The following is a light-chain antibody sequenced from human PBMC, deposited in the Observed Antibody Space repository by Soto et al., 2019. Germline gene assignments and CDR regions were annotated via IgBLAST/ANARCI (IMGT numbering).Light chain of an antibody. CDR2: DIS. V-gene: IGKV3-15*01. CDR1: QSVENK. CDR3: QQYNLWRSVT. Sequence: IVDTESPATVSVSRGERATVPFGASQSVENKVAWYQHKPGQTPRLIMYDISTRAADVPARFSGSEYGTDFTLTISSLQSEDFAVYYCQQYNLWRSVTFGRGTRLEIK. J-gene: IGKJ5*01.